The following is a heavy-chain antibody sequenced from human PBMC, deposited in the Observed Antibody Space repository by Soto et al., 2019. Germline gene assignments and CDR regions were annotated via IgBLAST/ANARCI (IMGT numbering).Heavy chain of an antibody. CDR1: GFTFSSYE. CDR2: ISSSGRTI. V-gene: IGHV3-48*03. J-gene: IGHJ4*02. D-gene: IGHD5-12*01. CDR3: ARDPSDVVTTITGGFDY. Sequence: AGGSLRLSCAASGFTFSSYEMNWVRQAPGKGLEWVSYISSSGRTIYYADSLKGRFTISRDNAKNSLYLQMSSLRAEDTAVYYCARDPSDVVTTITGGFDYWGQGTLVTVSS.